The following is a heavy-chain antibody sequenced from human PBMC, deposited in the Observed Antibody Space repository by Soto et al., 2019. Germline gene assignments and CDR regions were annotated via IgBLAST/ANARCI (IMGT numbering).Heavy chain of an antibody. V-gene: IGHV1-69*01. Sequence: QVQLVQSGAEVKKPGSSVKVSCKASGGTFSSYAISWVRQAPGQGLEWMGGIIPIFGTANYAQKFQGRVTITADEPTSKADREQGRVRFEDRAVYYGARAPCGGSPRDTWAIGDQGTMVTV. CDR2: IIPIFGTA. D-gene: IGHD2-15*01. CDR3: ARAPCGGSPRDTWAI. CDR1: GGTFSSYA. J-gene: IGHJ3*02.